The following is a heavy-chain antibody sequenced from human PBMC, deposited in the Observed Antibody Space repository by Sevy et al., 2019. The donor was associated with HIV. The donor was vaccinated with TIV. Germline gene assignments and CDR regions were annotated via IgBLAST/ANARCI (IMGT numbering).Heavy chain of an antibody. J-gene: IGHJ4*02. CDR3: AILGVDCVSTNCYGMRSLSFDF. D-gene: IGHD2-2*01. CDR1: GFTFSSFE. Sequence: GGSLRLSCAASGFTFSSFEMHWVRQAPGKGLERVAVISYDGSSKYYPDSVKGRFTISRDNAKNTLYLQMNRLGPEDTAVYFCAILGVDCVSTNCYGMRSLSFDFWGQGTLVTVSS. V-gene: IGHV3-30-3*01. CDR2: ISYDGSSK.